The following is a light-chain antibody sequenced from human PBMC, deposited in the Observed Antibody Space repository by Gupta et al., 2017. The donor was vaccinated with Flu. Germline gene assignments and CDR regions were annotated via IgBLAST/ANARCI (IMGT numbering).Light chain of an antibody. CDR3: EAWEDRRNVPYV. CDR1: RSDIGSNY. CDR2: NNN. V-gene: IGLV1-44*01. Sequence: VTIACSDSRSDIGSNYVNWYQQFPAAAPNLLIYNNNKRHAGVPDRCSGSKSGTSAALAISGLQSDEEADYYCEAWEDRRNVPYVFGTGTKVTVL. J-gene: IGLJ1*01.